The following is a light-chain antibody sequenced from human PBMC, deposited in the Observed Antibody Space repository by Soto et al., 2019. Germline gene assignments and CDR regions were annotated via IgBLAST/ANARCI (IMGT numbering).Light chain of an antibody. CDR3: CSYAGSSTFYG. V-gene: IGLV2-23*02. CDR1: SSDVGSYNL. CDR2: KVT. Sequence: QSVLTQPASVSGSPGQSITISCTGSSSDVGSYNLVSWYQQHPGKAPKLLIYKVTKRPSGVSNRFSGSKSGNTASLTISWLQAEDEADYYCCSYAGSSTFYGFGTGTKVTVL. J-gene: IGLJ1*01.